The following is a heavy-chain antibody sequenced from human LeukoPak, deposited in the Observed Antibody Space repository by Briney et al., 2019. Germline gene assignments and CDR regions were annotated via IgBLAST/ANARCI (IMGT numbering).Heavy chain of an antibody. CDR1: GFTFSTYG. J-gene: IGHJ3*01. Sequence: GGSLRLSCAASGFTFSTYGMHWVRQAPGKGLEWVAVIGYDGSNKYDADSVKGRFTISRDNSKNMMYLQMNSLRAEDTAVYYCARDRFMVRGVLVGTFGLWGQGTMVTVSS. CDR3: ARDRFMVRGVLVGTFGL. D-gene: IGHD3-10*01. CDR2: IGYDGSNK. V-gene: IGHV3-33*01.